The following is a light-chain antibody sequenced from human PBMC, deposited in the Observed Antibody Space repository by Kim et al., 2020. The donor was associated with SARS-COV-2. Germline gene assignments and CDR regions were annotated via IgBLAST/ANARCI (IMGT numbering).Light chain of an antibody. V-gene: IGKV1-5*03. CDR2: KAS. J-gene: IGKJ2*01. Sequence: SASVGYRVTITCRASQSISSWLAWYQQKPGKAPKLLIYKASSLESGVPSRFSGSGSGTEFTLTISSLQPDDFATYYCQQYNSYSGTFGQGTKLEI. CDR1: QSISSW. CDR3: QQYNSYSGT.